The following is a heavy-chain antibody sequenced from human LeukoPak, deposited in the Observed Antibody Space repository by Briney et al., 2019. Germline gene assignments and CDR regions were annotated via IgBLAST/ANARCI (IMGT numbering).Heavy chain of an antibody. CDR3: ATGGVGASSRPHDAFDI. CDR2: VDPEDGET. V-gene: IGHV1-69-2*01. Sequence: AASVKVSCKVSGYTFTDYYMHWVQQAPGKGLEWMGLVDPEDGETIYAEKFQGRVTITADTSTDTAYMELSSLRSEDTAVYYCATGGVGASSRPHDAFDIWGQGTMVTVSS. CDR1: GYTFTDYY. D-gene: IGHD1-26*01. J-gene: IGHJ3*02.